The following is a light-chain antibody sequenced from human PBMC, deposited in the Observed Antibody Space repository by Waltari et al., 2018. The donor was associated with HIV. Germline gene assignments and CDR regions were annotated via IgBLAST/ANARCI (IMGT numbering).Light chain of an antibody. CDR1: TADVGGYNH. V-gene: IGLV2-8*01. J-gene: IGLJ3*02. CDR3: VSYAGVNDRWA. Sequence: SALTQPPSASGSPGQSVTISCTGTTADVGGYNHVSWYQQHPGKAPKFLIFEVNHRPSGVPNRFSGSKSGNTASLTVSGLQAEDEAHYYCVSYAGVNDRWAFGGGTKLTV. CDR2: EVN.